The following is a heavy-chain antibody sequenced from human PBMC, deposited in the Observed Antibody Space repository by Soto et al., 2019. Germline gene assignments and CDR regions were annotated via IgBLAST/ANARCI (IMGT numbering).Heavy chain of an antibody. D-gene: IGHD6-19*01. CDR3: ARGRVRIAVAGTGNDYYYGMDV. V-gene: IGHV1-2*04. CDR1: AYTFTGYY. Sequence: GASVKVSCTASAYTFTGYYMHWVRQAPGQGLEWMGWINPNSGGTNYAQKFQGWVTMTRDTSISTAYMELSRLRSDDTAVYYCARGRVRIAVAGTGNDYYYGMDVWGQGTTVTVSS. J-gene: IGHJ6*02. CDR2: INPNSGGT.